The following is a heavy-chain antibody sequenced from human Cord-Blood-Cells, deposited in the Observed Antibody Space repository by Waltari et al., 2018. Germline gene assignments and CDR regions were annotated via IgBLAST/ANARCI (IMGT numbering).Heavy chain of an antibody. CDR3: AMISGWYFDY. CDR2: INNRGST. D-gene: IGHD6-19*01. V-gene: IGHV4-34*01. CDR1: GGSFSGYY. Sequence: QVQLQQWGAGLLKPSETLSLTCAVYGGSFSGYYWSWIRQPPGKGLEWIGEINNRGSTNYNPSLKSRVTISVDTSKNQFSLKLSSVTAADTAVYYCAMISGWYFDYWGQGTLVTVSS. J-gene: IGHJ4*02.